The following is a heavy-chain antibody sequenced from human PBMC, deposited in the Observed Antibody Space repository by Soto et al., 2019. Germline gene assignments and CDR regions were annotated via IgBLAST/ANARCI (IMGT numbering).Heavy chain of an antibody. D-gene: IGHD6-13*01. V-gene: IGHV4-34*01. CDR1: GGSFSGYF. CDR3: ARGLAGRSSSWYDY. CDR2: INHSGTT. Sequence: SETLSLTCAVYGGSFSGYFWRWIRQPPGKGLEWIGEINHSGTTNYNPSLKSRVTISVDTSKNQLSLKLSSVTAADTAVYYCARGLAGRSSSWYDYWGQGTLVTVSS. J-gene: IGHJ4*02.